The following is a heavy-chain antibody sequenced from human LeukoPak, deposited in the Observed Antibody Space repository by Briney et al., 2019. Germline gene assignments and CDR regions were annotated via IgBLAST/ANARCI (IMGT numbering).Heavy chain of an antibody. D-gene: IGHD3-3*01. CDR3: ARERREGVVIHPLDY. CDR1: GGSISSYY. V-gene: IGHV4-4*07. Sequence: SETLSLTCTVSGGSISSYYWSWIRQPAGKGLEWIGRIYTSGGTNYNPSLKSRVTMSVDTSKNQFSLKLSSVTAADTAVYYCARERREGVVIHPLDYWGQGTLVTVSS. J-gene: IGHJ4*02. CDR2: IYTSGGT.